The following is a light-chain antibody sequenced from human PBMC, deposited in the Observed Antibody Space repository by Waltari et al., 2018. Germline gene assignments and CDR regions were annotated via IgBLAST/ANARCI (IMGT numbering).Light chain of an antibody. J-gene: IGLJ1*01. CDR2: EVY. CDR3: SSYRGGITLVV. V-gene: IGLV2-14*01. CDR1: TSDIGGYNY. Sequence: QSALAQPASVSGSPGQSITISCTGTTSDIGGYNYVSWYQVPSDKVPKLVIYEVYKRPSNISNRLSGSKSGNTASLTISGLQAEDEADYYCSSYRGGITLVVFGSGTKVTVL.